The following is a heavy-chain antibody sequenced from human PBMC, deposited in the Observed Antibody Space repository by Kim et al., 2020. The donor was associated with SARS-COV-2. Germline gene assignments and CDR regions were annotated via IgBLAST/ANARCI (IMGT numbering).Heavy chain of an antibody. CDR3: AKDLLYVPGRGYFDS. V-gene: IGHV3-21*04. Sequence: AASVRGRFTISRDKAKNTLFLQMESLRVDATAVYYCAKDLLYVPGRGYFDSWGQGVLVTVSS. D-gene: IGHD3-10*01. J-gene: IGHJ4*02.